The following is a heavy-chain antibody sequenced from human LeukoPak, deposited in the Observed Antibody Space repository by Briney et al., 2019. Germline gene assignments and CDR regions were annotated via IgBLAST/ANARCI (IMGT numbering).Heavy chain of an antibody. CDR1: GFTFSSYW. Sequence: GGSLRLSCAASGFTFSSYWMSWVRQAPGKGLEWVANIKQDGSEKYYVDSVKGRFIISRDNAKNSLYLQMNSLRAEDTAVYYCARVGVGATLDYWGQGTLVTVSS. J-gene: IGHJ4*02. CDR2: IKQDGSEK. V-gene: IGHV3-7*01. CDR3: ARVGVGATLDY. D-gene: IGHD1-26*01.